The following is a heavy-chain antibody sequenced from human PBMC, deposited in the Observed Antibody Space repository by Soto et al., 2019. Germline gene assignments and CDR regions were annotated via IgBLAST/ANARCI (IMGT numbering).Heavy chain of an antibody. CDR2: IDSGDDK. CDR3: THRRAFYWFLYEDY. V-gene: IGHV2-5*02. CDR1: GFSLNTSGLG. D-gene: IGHD3-3*01. J-gene: IGHJ4*02. Sequence: QIPLKESGPTLVRPTQTITLTCSFSGFSLNTSGLGVAWVRQSPGKALEWLAFIDSGDDKLYSPSLKTRLTITQATSKNQVFLTLTNVDPVDTGTYFCTHRRAFYWFLYEDYRGQGTLINV.